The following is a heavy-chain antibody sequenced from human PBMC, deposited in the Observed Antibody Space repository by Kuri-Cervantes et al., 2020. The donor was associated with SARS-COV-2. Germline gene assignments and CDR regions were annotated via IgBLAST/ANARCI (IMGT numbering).Heavy chain of an antibody. CDR1: GFTFNTYS. V-gene: IGHV3-20*04. CDR3: ARDVKYDFWSGSPYYYYYMDV. CDR2: INWNGGST. D-gene: IGHD3-3*01. J-gene: IGHJ6*03. Sequence: GESLKISCAASGFTFNTYSMDWVRLAPGKGLEWVSGINWNGGSTGYADSVKGRFTISRDNAKNSLYLQMNSLRAGDTALYYCARDVKYDFWSGSPYYYYYMDVWGKGTTVTVSS.